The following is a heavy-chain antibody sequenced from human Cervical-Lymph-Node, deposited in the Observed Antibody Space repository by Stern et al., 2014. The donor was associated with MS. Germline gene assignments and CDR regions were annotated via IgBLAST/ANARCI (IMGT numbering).Heavy chain of an antibody. CDR2: IYWDDQK. J-gene: IGHJ4*02. CDR1: GLSLSTSGLG. V-gene: IGHV2-5*02. Sequence: QVTFRESVPALVKPTQTLTLTCTFSGLSLSTSGLGVGWIRHPPGEALEWLAYIYWDDQKRYSPSLKSRLTITKDTSKNQVVLTLTNVDPVDTATYYCAHRTAGPFDYWGQGTLVTVSS. CDR3: AHRTAGPFDY.